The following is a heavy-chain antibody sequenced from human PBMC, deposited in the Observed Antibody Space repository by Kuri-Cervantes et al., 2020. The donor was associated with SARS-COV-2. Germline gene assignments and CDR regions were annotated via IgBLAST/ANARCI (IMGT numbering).Heavy chain of an antibody. D-gene: IGHD5-24*01. Sequence: SETLSLTCAVSGVPVTGGTYSWAWIRQPAGKRLEWIDHLDTSGSTTYNPSLRGRVSISLDPSSNQVSLSLTSTTAADTAVYYCGRVSWLQLWRRYSDSWGQGTLVTVSS. CDR1: GVPVTGGTYS. J-gene: IGHJ4*02. V-gene: IGHV4-61*09. CDR3: GRVSWLQLWRRYSDS. CDR2: LDTSGST.